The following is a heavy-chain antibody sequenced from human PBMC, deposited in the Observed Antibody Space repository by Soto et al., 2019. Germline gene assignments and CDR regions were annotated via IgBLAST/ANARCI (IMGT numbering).Heavy chain of an antibody. CDR3: ARDTMYYYYYGMDV. CDR1: PASANTASYY. CDR2: IYYSGST. J-gene: IGHJ6*02. V-gene: IGHV4-61*01. D-gene: IGHD2-2*01. Sequence: QVQLQESGPGLVNPPHTPPPPSTPPPASANTASYYWSWIRQPPGKGLEWIGYIYYSGSTNYNPSLKSRVTISVDTSKNQFSLKLSSVTAADTAVYYCARDTMYYYYYGMDVWGQGTTVTVSS.